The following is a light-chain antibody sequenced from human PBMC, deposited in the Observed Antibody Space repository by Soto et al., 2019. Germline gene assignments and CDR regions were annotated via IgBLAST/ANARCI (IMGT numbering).Light chain of an antibody. CDR1: QTISTW. V-gene: IGKV1-5*01. J-gene: IGKJ1*01. CDR2: DAS. Sequence: DIQMTQAASTLSASVGDRVTITCRASQTISTWLAWYQQKPGKAPKLLISDASNLQSGVPSRFSGSGSGTEFTLTIISLQPDDIATYYCQQYNTYWTFGQGTKVDIK. CDR3: QQYNTYWT.